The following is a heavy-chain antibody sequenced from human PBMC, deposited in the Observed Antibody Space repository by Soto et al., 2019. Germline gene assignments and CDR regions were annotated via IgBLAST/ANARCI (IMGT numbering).Heavy chain of an antibody. D-gene: IGHD3-3*01. Sequence: GPTLVNPTQTLTLTCTFSGFSLSTSGVGVGWIRQPPGKALEWLALIYWNDDKRYSPSLKSRLTITKDTSKNQVVLTMTNRNAVDTATCYCENDMYYDPFDSCGQGTLVTVSA. CDR2: IYWNDDK. J-gene: IGHJ5*01. V-gene: IGHV2-5*01. CDR1: GFSLSTSGVG. CDR3: ENDMYYDPFDS.